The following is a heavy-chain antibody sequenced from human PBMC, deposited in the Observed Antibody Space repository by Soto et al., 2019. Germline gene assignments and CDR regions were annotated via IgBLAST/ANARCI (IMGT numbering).Heavy chain of an antibody. CDR2: IIPISGTA. J-gene: IGHJ4*02. V-gene: IGHV1-69*13. CDR1: GGTFSSIN. D-gene: IGHD1-7*01. CDR3: AKGNYAPGY. Sequence: SVKVSCKASGGTFSSINISWVRLAPGQRLEWMGGIIPISGTANYAQKFQDRVTITADESTNTVYMDLTTLRSEDTAVYFCAKGNYAPGYWGQGTLVTVSS.